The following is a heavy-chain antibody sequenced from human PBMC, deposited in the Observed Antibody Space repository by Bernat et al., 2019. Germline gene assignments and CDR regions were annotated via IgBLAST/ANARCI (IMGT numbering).Heavy chain of an antibody. Sequence: EVQLVESGGGLVKPGGSLRLSCAASGFTFSNAWMSWVRQAPGKGLEWVGRIKSKTDGGTTDYAAPVKGRFTISRDDSKNTLYLQMNSLRAEDTAVYYCARDYYGSGSYYPYDAFDIWGQGTMVTVSS. V-gene: IGHV3-15*01. CDR3: ARDYYGSGSYYPYDAFDI. J-gene: IGHJ3*02. CDR2: IKSKTDGGTT. D-gene: IGHD3-10*01. CDR1: GFTFSNAW.